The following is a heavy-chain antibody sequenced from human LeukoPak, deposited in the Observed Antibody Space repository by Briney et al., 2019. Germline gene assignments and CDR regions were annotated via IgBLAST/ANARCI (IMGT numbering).Heavy chain of an antibody. CDR3: ARGGAKWGWQYFDY. CDR1: GGSISSQF. CDR2: IYYSGST. V-gene: IGHV4-59*11. Sequence: PSETLSLTCTVSGGSISSQFWSWIRQPPGKGLEWIGYIYYSGSTNYNPSLESRVTISADTSRNQFSLKLSSVTAADTAVYYCARGGAKWGWQYFDYWGQGTLVTASS. J-gene: IGHJ4*02. D-gene: IGHD7-27*01.